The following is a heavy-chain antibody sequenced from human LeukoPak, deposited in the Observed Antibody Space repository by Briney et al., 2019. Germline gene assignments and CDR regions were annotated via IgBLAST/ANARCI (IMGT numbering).Heavy chain of an antibody. V-gene: IGHV3-53*01. D-gene: IGHD6-13*01. CDR1: GFTVSSNY. Sequence: PGGSLRLSCAASGFTVSSNYMSWVRQAPGKGLEWVSVIYSGGSTYYADSVKGRFTISRDNSKNTLYLQMNSLRAEDTAVYYCAKSGYSSSWSHFDYWGQGTQVTVSS. CDR2: IYSGGST. J-gene: IGHJ4*02. CDR3: AKSGYSSSWSHFDY.